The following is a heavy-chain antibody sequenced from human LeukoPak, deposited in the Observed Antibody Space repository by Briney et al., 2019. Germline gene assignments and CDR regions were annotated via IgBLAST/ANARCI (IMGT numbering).Heavy chain of an antibody. Sequence: SQTLSLTCTVSGGSISSADYYWSWIRQPPGKGLEWIGYIHYSGSTYYNPSLKSRLTISVDTSKNQFSLKLSSVTAADTAVYYCARDRRGGDSMIRGLDYWGQGTLATVSS. J-gene: IGHJ4*02. CDR2: IHYSGST. D-gene: IGHD3-10*01. CDR3: ARDRRGGDSMIRGLDY. CDR1: GGSISSADYY. V-gene: IGHV4-30-4*01.